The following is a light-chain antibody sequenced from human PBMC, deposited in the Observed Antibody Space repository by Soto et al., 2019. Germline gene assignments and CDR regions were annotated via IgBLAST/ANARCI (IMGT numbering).Light chain of an antibody. V-gene: IGKV3-11*01. J-gene: IGKJ3*01. CDR2: DSS. CDR3: QHYGGSFI. CDR1: QSVGSY. Sequence: ETVLTQSPATLSLSPGERATLFCRASQSVGSYLAWYQQKPGQAPRLLIYDSSNRATGVPARFSGSGSGTDFTLTISSLEPEDFAVYYCQHYGGSFIFGPGTKVDFK.